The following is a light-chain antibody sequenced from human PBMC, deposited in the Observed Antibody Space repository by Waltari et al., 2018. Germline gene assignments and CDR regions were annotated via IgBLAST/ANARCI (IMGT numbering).Light chain of an antibody. Sequence: EIVLTQSPGTLSLSPGERATLSCRASQSVSSSYLAWYQQKPGQAPRLRIYGASSGATVIPDRFSGSGSGTDFSLTISRLEPEDFAVYYCQQYGSSPYTFGRGTKLEIK. V-gene: IGKV3-20*01. CDR2: GAS. J-gene: IGKJ2*01. CDR1: QSVSSSY. CDR3: QQYGSSPYT.